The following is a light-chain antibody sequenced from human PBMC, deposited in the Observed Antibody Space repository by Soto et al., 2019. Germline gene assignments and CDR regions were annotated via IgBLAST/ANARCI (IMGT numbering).Light chain of an antibody. CDR2: EVS. CDR1: SSDVSIYNY. Sequence: QSVLTQPASVSGSPGQSITISCTGTSSDVSIYNYVSWYQQHPGKAPKLMIYEVSNRPSGVSNRFPGAKSGNTASLTISGLQVEDEADYYCCSYTSSTNYVFGAGTKVTVL. CDR3: CSYTSSTNYV. J-gene: IGLJ1*01. V-gene: IGLV2-14*01.